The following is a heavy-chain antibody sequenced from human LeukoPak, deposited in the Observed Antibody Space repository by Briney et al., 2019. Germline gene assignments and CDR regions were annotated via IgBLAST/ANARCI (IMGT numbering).Heavy chain of an antibody. CDR1: GFTFSSYW. Sequence: GGSLRLSCAASGFTFSSYWMNWVRQAPGKGLVWVSRIASDGSSTTYAASVKGRFSISRDNAKNTLYLQMNSLRADDTALYYCAKGGTTAWTAVDYWGQGTLVTVSS. D-gene: IGHD4-11*01. V-gene: IGHV3-74*01. J-gene: IGHJ4*02. CDR2: IASDGSST. CDR3: AKGGTTAWTAVDY.